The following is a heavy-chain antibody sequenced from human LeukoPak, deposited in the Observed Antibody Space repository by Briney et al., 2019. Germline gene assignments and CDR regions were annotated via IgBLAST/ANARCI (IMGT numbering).Heavy chain of an antibody. CDR2: ISSSGRTI. D-gene: IGHD4-17*01. Sequence: GGSLRLSCAASGFTFSSYEMNWVRQAPGEGLEGVSHISSSGRTIHYADSVKDRFTISRDNAKNSLYLQMNSLRAEDTAVYYCTIYPYGAYFDYWGQGTLVTVSS. J-gene: IGHJ4*02. CDR1: GFTFSSYE. CDR3: TIYPYGAYFDY. V-gene: IGHV3-48*03.